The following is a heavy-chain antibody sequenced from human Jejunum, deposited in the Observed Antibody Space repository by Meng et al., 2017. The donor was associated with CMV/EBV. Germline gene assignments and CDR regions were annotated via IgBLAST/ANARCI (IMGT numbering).Heavy chain of an antibody. D-gene: IGHD2-2*01. CDR1: GFTFSSDW. V-gene: IGHV3-7*01. CDR3: ARGEYQLLFGAFDI. Sequence: GFTFSSDWMSWVRQATGKGMEWVARIKEDGSEKHYVDSVKGRFTISRDNAKNSLYLQMNSLRAEDTAVYYCARGEYQLLFGAFDIWGQGTMVTVSS. J-gene: IGHJ3*02. CDR2: IKEDGSEK.